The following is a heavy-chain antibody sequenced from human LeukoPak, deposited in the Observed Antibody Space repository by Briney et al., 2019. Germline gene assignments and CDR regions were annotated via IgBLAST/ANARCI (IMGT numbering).Heavy chain of an antibody. CDR2: VSYDGSNK. CDR3: AREGGLYYEPLYYYYIDV. CDR1: GFTFSSYG. D-gene: IGHD3-3*01. V-gene: IGHV3-30*03. Sequence: GGSLRLSCAASGFTFSSYGMHWVRQAPGKGLEWVAVVSYDGSNKYYADSVKGRFTISRDNSKNTLYLQMNSLRAEDTAVYYCAREGGLYYEPLYYYYIDVWGKGTTVTVSS. J-gene: IGHJ6*03.